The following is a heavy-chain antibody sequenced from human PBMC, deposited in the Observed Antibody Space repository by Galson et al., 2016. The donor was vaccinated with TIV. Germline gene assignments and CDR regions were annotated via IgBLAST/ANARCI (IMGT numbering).Heavy chain of an antibody. Sequence: SLRLSCAASGFTFSNHWMHWVRQAPGKGLVWVSRIETYGSSTNYADSVRGRFTISRDNAKDTLYLQMNGLRAEDTGLYFCVRGFVGKTAAIDYWGQGTLVTVSS. CDR3: VRGFVGKTAAIDY. J-gene: IGHJ4*02. CDR1: GFTFSNHW. D-gene: IGHD2-21*01. CDR2: IETYGSST. V-gene: IGHV3-74*01.